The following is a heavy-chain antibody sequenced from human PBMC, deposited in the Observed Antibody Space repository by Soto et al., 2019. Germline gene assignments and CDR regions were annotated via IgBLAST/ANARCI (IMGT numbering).Heavy chain of an antibody. CDR2: IYYSGST. Sequence: PSETLSLTCTVSGGSISSYYWSWIRQPPGKGLEWIGYIYYSGSTNYNPSLKSRVTISVDTSKNQFSLKLSSVTAADTAVYYCARTTITMVRGVTNGGFDYWGQGTLVTVSS. V-gene: IGHV4-59*01. D-gene: IGHD3-10*01. J-gene: IGHJ4*02. CDR1: GGSISSYY. CDR3: ARTTITMVRGVTNGGFDY.